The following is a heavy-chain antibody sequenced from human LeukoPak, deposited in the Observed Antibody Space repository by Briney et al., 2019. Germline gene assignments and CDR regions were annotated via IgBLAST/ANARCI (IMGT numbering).Heavy chain of an antibody. J-gene: IGHJ4*02. CDR2: ISSSGSTI. Sequence: GGSLRLSCAASGFTFSSYEMNWVRQAPGKGLEWVSYISSSGSTIYYADSVKGRFTISRDNAKNSLYLQMNSLRAEDTAVYYCARDTYYYDSSGYYYWGQGTLVTVSS. CDR1: GFTFSSYE. D-gene: IGHD3-22*01. V-gene: IGHV3-48*03. CDR3: ARDTYYYDSSGYYY.